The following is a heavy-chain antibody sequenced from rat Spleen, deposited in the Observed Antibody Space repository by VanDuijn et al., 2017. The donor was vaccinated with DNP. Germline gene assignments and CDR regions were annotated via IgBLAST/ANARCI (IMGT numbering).Heavy chain of an antibody. V-gene: IGHV5-22*01. CDR2: ISSDGFTT. J-gene: IGHJ2*01. Sequence: EVQLVESGGGLVQPGRSLKLSCAASGFTFSDQYMAWVRQAPTEGLEWVVYISSDGFTTYYGDSVKGRFTISRDNAISTLYLQMNSLRSEDMATYYCARLYDDWGQGVMVTVSS. D-gene: IGHD1-2*01. CDR3: ARLYDD. CDR1: GFTFSDQY.